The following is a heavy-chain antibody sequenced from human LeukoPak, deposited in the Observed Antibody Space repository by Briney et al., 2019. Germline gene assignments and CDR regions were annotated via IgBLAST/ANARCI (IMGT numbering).Heavy chain of an antibody. CDR2: FDPEDGET. Sequence: ASVKVSCKVSGYTLTELSMHWVRQAPGKGLEWMGGFDPEDGETIYAQKFQGRVTMTEDTSTDTAYMELSSLRSEDTAVYYCATIPLSGSYYFAFDIWGQGTMVTVSS. V-gene: IGHV1-24*01. CDR3: ATIPLSGSYYFAFDI. J-gene: IGHJ3*02. CDR1: GYTLTELS. D-gene: IGHD1-26*01.